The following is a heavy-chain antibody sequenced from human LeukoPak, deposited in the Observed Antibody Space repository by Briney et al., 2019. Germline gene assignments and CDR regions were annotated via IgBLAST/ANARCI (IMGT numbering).Heavy chain of an antibody. Sequence: PGGSLRLSCAPSGFTFSSYAMHWVRQAPGKGLEWVANIKQDGSEKYYVDSVKGRFTISRDNAKNSLYLQMNSLRAEDTAVYYCARDLYYYGSGSYGYYYYYMDVWGKGTTVTISS. J-gene: IGHJ6*03. D-gene: IGHD3-10*01. V-gene: IGHV3-7*01. CDR2: IKQDGSEK. CDR1: GFTFSSYA. CDR3: ARDLYYYGSGSYGYYYYYMDV.